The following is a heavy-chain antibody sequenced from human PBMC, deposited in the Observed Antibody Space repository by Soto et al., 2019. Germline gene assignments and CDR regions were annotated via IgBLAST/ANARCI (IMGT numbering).Heavy chain of an antibody. J-gene: IGHJ5*02. CDR2: IIPIFGTA. D-gene: IGHD5-12*01. Sequence: SVKVSCKASGDTFSSYAISWVRQAPGQGLEWMGGIIPIFGTANYAQKFQVRVTITADESTSTAYMELSSLRSEDTAVYYCARCSLGYVVGGFDPWGQGTLVTVSS. CDR1: GDTFSSYA. CDR3: ARCSLGYVVGGFDP. V-gene: IGHV1-69*13.